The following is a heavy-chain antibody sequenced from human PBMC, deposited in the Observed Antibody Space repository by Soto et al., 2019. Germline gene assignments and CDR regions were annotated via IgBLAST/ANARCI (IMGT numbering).Heavy chain of an antibody. CDR2: ISAYNGDT. J-gene: IGHJ4*02. D-gene: IGHD6-13*01. V-gene: IGHV1-18*04. CDR3: AVNAGTAVAYYFED. Sequence: QLQLVQSGGEVKKPGASVKVSCKASGYTFRSYGISWVRQAPGQGLEWVGWISAYNGDTHYAPKFQDRITLTTETSTDTAYMELNSLRSEDTAFYYCAVNAGTAVAYYFEDWGQGTLVTVST. CDR1: GYTFRSYG.